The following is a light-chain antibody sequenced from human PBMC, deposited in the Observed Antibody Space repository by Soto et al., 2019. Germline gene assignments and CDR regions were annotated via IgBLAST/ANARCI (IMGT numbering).Light chain of an antibody. V-gene: IGKV3-15*01. CDR1: QSVSNN. CDR2: GAS. J-gene: IGKJ1*01. Sequence: EVVMTQSPATLSVSPGERATLSCRASQSVSNNLAWYQQKPGQAPRLLIYGASTRATAVPARFSGRGSGTEFTLTISSLQSEDFGLYFCQQYNNWPPWTFGQGTKVDIK. CDR3: QQYNNWPPWT.